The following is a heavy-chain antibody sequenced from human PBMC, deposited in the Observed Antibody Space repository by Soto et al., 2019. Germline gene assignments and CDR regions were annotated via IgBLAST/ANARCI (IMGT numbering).Heavy chain of an antibody. CDR2: IYYSGST. J-gene: IGHJ5*02. CDR3: ARVVAAAGHNWFDP. V-gene: IGHV4-31*01. CDR1: GGSISSGGYY. Sequence: SETLSLTCTVSGGSISSGGYYWSWIRQHPGKGLEWIGYIYYSGSTYYNPSLKSLVTISVDTSKNQFSLKLSSVTAADTAFYYCARVVAAAGHNWFDPWGQGTLVTVSS. D-gene: IGHD6-13*01.